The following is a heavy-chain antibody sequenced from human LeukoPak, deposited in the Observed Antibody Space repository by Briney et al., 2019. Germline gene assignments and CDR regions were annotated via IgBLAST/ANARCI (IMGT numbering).Heavy chain of an antibody. CDR1: GGTFSSYT. CDR3: ATREGHGYSSGWYPN. Sequence: SVKVSCKASGGTFSSYTISWVRQAPGQGLEWMGRTIPILGIANYAQKFQGRVTITADKSTSTAYMELSSLRSEDTAVYYCATREGHGYSSGWYPNWGQGTLVTVSS. V-gene: IGHV1-69*02. J-gene: IGHJ4*02. D-gene: IGHD6-19*01. CDR2: TIPILGIA.